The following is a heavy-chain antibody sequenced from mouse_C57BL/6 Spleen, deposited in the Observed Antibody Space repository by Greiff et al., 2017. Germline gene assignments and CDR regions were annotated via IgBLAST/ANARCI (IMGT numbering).Heavy chain of an antibody. J-gene: IGHJ1*03. CDR1: GYTFTDYN. Sequence: EVQLVESGPELVKPGASVKMSCKASGYTFTDYNMHWVKQSHGKSLEWIGYINPNNGGTSYNQKFKGKATLTVNKSSSTAYMELRSLTSEDSAVYYCAGELGRYFDVWGTGTTVTVSS. CDR3: AGELGRYFDV. V-gene: IGHV1-22*01. D-gene: IGHD4-1*01. CDR2: INPNNGGT.